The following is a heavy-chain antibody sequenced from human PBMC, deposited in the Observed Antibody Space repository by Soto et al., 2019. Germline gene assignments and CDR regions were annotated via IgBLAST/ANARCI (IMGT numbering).Heavy chain of an antibody. CDR2: ISNTGAHI. J-gene: IGHJ6*02. CDR1: GFTFNTYS. CDR3: VRERQFVRDFYYGMDV. Sequence: EVHLVASGGGLVKPGGSLRLSCAASGFTFNTYSMTWVRQAPGQGLEWVSSISNTGAHIYYADSVRGRFTISRDNAKNSLYLQMNSLTAEDTAVYYCVRERQFVRDFYYGMDVWGRGTTVTVSS. V-gene: IGHV3-21*01. D-gene: IGHD6-6*01.